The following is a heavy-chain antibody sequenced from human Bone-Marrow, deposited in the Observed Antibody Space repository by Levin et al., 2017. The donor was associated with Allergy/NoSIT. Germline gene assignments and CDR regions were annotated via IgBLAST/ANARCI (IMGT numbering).Heavy chain of an antibody. V-gene: IGHV5-10-1*01. D-gene: IGHD4-23*01. Sequence: GESLKISCKVSGNDFTSYWISWVRQMPGKGLEWMGRIDPSDSYTSYSPSFQGHVTISADKSISSAHLQWSSLKASDTAMYYCVISPRGNSVHWGQGTLVTVTS. CDR3: VISPRGNSVH. J-gene: IGHJ4*03. CDR1: GNDFTSYW. CDR2: IDPSDSYT.